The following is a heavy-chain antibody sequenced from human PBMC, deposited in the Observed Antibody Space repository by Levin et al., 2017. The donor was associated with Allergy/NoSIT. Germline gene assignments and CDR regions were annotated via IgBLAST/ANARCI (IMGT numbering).Heavy chain of an antibody. CDR3: ARVGEDDGDYYFDY. CDR1: GGTFSNYT. CDR2: IIPIFDTS. V-gene: IGHV1-69*13. D-gene: IGHD4-17*01. Sequence: SVKVSCKASGGTFSNYTISWVRQAPGQGLEWMGGIIPIFDTSNYAQKLQGRVTITADESTSTAYMELSSLRSEDTAVYYCARVGEDDGDYYFDYWGQGTLVTVSS. J-gene: IGHJ4*02.